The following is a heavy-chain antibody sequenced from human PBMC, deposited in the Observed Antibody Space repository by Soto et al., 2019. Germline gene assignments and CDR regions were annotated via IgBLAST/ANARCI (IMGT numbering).Heavy chain of an antibody. V-gene: IGHV3-9*01. CDR1: GFTFDDYA. CDR3: AKDWGYSSGWYRGDYFDY. J-gene: IGHJ4*02. D-gene: IGHD6-19*01. Sequence: SLRLSCAASGFTFDDYAMHWVRQAPWKGLEWVSGISWNSGSIGYADSVKGRFTISRDNAKNSLYLQMNSLRAEDTALYYCAKDWGYSSGWYRGDYFDYWGQGTLVTVSS. CDR2: ISWNSGSI.